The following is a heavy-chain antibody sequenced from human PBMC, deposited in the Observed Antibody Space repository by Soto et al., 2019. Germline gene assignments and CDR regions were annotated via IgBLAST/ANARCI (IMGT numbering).Heavy chain of an antibody. Sequence: KAXGTLSLTCTVSGGSISSGGYYWSWIRQHPGKGLEWIGYIYYSGSTYYNPSLKSRVTISVDTSKNQFSLKLSSVTAADTAVYYCASLKRGYGYGYFDYWGQGTLVTVSS. CDR1: GGSISSGGYY. CDR3: ASLKRGYGYGYFDY. D-gene: IGHD5-18*01. CDR2: IYYSGST. V-gene: IGHV4-31*03. J-gene: IGHJ4*02.